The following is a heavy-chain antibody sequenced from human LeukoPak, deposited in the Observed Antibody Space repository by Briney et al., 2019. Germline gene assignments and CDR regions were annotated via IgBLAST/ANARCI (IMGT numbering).Heavy chain of an antibody. Sequence: SVTVSCKASGGTFSSYAISWVRQAPGQGLEWMGRIIPIFGIANYAQKFQGRVTITADKSTSTAYMELSSLRAEDTAVYYCARERMACISPTRDHYCYYGMDVWCQGTTVTVSS. CDR3: ARERMACISPTRDHYCYYGMDV. D-gene: IGHD2-8*01. CDR2: IIPIFGIA. V-gene: IGHV1-69*04. CDR1: GGTFSSYA. J-gene: IGHJ6*02.